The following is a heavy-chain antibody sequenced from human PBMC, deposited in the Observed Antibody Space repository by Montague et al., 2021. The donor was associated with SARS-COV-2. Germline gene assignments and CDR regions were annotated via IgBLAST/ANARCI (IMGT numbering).Heavy chain of an antibody. Sequence: SLRLSCAASGFTFSSYAMSWVRQAPGKGLEWVSAISGSVFSTYYADSVKGRFTISRDNSKNTLCLQMNSLRAEDTAVYYCALRSGDYWGQGTLVTVSS. V-gene: IGHV3-23*01. CDR3: ALRSGDY. D-gene: IGHD3-3*01. CDR2: ISGSVFST. CDR1: GFTFSSYA. J-gene: IGHJ4*02.